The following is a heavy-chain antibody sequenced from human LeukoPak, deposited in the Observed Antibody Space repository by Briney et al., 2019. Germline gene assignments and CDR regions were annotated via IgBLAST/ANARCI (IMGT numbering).Heavy chain of an antibody. V-gene: IGHV3-30*18. CDR2: ISYDGSNK. Sequence: GGSLRLSCAASGFTFSSYGMHWVRQAPGKGLEWVAVISYDGSNKYYADSVKGRFTISRDNSKNTLYLQTNSLRAEDTAVYYCAKRDLDYWGQGTLVTVSS. CDR3: AKRDLDY. CDR1: GFTFSSYG. J-gene: IGHJ4*02.